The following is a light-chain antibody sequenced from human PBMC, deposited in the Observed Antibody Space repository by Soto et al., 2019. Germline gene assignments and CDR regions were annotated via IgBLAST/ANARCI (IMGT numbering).Light chain of an antibody. CDR3: QQYNNWLLT. V-gene: IGKV3-15*01. CDR2: GAS. Sequence: DTVKTESSATVSVCRGERATLLCGASQSVSSNLAWYQQKPGKAPRLLIYGASSRDSGIPARFSGSGSGTEFTLTISSLQSEDFAVYYCQQYNNWLLTFGGGTKVDIK. CDR1: QSVSSN. J-gene: IGKJ4*02.